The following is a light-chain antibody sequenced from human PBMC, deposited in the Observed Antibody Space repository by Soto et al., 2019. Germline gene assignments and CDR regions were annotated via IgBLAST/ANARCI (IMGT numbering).Light chain of an antibody. J-gene: IGLJ2*01. V-gene: IGLV2-14*01. CDR3: SSYTATNTVI. CDR1: SRDVGGYNY. CDR2: EVR. Sequence: QSALTQPASVSGSPGQSITISCTGTSRDVGGYNYVSWYQQRPGEVPKLMIYEVRNRPSGVSNRFSGSKSGNTASLTISGLQAEDEADYYCSSYTATNTVIVGGGTKRTGL.